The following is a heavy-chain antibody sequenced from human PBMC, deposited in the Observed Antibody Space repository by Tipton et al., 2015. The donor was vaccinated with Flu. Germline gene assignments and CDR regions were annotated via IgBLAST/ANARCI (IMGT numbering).Heavy chain of an antibody. Sequence: LRLSCSVSGDSIGSRYYWGWIRQPPGKGLEWIGNIHRSGDTHHNPSLKSRVTISVDTSKNQFSLKLSSVTAADTAVYYCARDPSLGMPDFFDYWGRGTLVTASS. CDR2: IHRSGDT. D-gene: IGHD2-2*01. J-gene: IGHJ4*02. CDR1: GDSIGSRYY. V-gene: IGHV4-38-2*02. CDR3: ARDPSLGMPDFFDY.